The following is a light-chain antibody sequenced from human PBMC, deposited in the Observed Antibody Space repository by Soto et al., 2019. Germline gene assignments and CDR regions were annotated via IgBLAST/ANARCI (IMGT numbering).Light chain of an antibody. CDR1: QIIGTY. CDR3: QESYSTPSWT. V-gene: IGKV1-39*01. J-gene: IGKJ1*01. CDR2: AVS. Sequence: DILLTQSASSLSASVGDRVTITCRASQIIGTYLNWYQQKPGKAPKLLIHAVSSLHSGVPSRFSGSGSGTDFTLTISSLEPEGCATYYCQESYSTPSWTFGQGTKV.